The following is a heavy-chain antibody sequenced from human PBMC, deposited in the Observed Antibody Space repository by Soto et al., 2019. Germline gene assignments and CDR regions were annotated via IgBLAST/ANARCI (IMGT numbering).Heavy chain of an antibody. Sequence: SETLSLTCTVSGGSISSYYWSWIRQPPGKGLEWIGYIYYSGSTNYNPSLKSRVTISVDTSKNQFSLKLSSVTAADTAVYYCARSVYYYGSGSYLFDYWGQGTLVNVSS. D-gene: IGHD3-10*01. CDR2: IYYSGST. CDR1: GGSISSYY. J-gene: IGHJ4*02. CDR3: ARSVYYYGSGSYLFDY. V-gene: IGHV4-59*01.